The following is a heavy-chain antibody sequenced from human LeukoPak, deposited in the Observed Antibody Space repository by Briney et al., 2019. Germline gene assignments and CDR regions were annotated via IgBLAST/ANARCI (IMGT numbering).Heavy chain of an antibody. J-gene: IGHJ4*02. V-gene: IGHV3-30*04. CDR3: ARGARKADDYGGFFDY. CDR2: ISYDGSNK. CDR1: GFTFSSYA. Sequence: GGSLRLSCAASGFTFSSYAMHWVRQAPGKGLEWVAVISYDGSNKYYADSVKGRFTISRDNSKNTLYLQMNSLRAEDTAVYYCARGARKADDYGGFFDYWGQGTLVTVSS. D-gene: IGHD4-23*01.